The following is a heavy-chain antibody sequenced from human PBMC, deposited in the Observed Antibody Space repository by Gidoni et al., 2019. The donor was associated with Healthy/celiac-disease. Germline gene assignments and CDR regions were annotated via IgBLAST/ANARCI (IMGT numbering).Heavy chain of an antibody. CDR3: AREDRITIFGVVITDDYYYYGMDV. V-gene: IGHV1-69*06. D-gene: IGHD3-3*01. CDR2: IIPIFGKA. Sequence: QVQLVQSGAEVKKPGSSVKVSCKASGGTFSSYAISWVRQAPGQGLEWMGGIIPIFGKANYAQKFQGRVTITTDKSTSTAYMELSSLRSEDTAVYYCAREDRITIFGVVITDDYYYYGMDVWGQGTTVTVSS. CDR1: GGTFSSYA. J-gene: IGHJ6*02.